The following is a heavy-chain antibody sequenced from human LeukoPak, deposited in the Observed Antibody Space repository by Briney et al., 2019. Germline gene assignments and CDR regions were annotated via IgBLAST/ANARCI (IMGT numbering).Heavy chain of an antibody. CDR1: GFTFSSYA. Sequence: PGGSLRLSCAASGFTFSSYAMHWVRQAPGKGLEYVSPISSNGGAKYYANSVKGGFTISRDNSKNTLYLEMNSLGAEDPAFYYCAKPNCNSATCVTWSPSYFDYWGQGTLVTVSS. CDR3: AKPNCNSATCVTWSPSYFDY. J-gene: IGHJ4*02. CDR2: ISSNGGAK. D-gene: IGHD2-2*01. V-gene: IGHV3-64*01.